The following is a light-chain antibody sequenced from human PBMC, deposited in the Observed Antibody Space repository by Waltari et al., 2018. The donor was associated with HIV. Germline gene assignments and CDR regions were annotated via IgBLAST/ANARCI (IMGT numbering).Light chain of an antibody. CDR3: QQTYNTPRT. CDR1: QNINNY. J-gene: IGKJ1*01. CDR2: AAS. V-gene: IGKV1-39*01. Sequence: DIQMTQSPSSLSASVGDRVTITCRASQNINNYLNWYQQKPGKAPKRLIFAASSLQSGVPSEFSGSGSGTDFTLTISSLQPDDFAIYYCQQTYNTPRTFGQGTKVEIK.